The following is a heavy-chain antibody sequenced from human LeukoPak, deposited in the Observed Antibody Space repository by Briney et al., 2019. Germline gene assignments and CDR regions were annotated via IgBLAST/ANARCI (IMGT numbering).Heavy chain of an antibody. V-gene: IGHV3-48*04. CDR1: GFNFNDYS. Sequence: GGSLRLSCAASGFNFNDYSMNWVRQAPGKGLEYISYITSDSKTKYYADSVKGRFTISRDNAKSLLYLQMNSLRAEDTAIYYCARDYGDYVWSRTSDYYFDYWGQGTLVTVSS. J-gene: IGHJ4*02. D-gene: IGHD4-17*01. CDR2: ITSDSKTK. CDR3: ARDYGDYVWSRTSDYYFDY.